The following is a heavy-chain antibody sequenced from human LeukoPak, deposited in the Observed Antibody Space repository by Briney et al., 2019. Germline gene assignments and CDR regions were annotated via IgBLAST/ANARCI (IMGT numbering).Heavy chain of an antibody. D-gene: IGHD3-3*01. Sequence: GGSLRLSCAASGFTFSSYSMNWVRQAPGKGLEWVSSISSSSSYIYYADSVKGRFTISRDNAKNSLYLQMNSLRAEDTAVYYCARERGTYYDFWSGLRDVWGQGTTVTVSS. CDR1: GFTFSSYS. J-gene: IGHJ6*02. CDR3: ARERGTYYDFWSGLRDV. CDR2: ISSSSSYI. V-gene: IGHV3-21*01.